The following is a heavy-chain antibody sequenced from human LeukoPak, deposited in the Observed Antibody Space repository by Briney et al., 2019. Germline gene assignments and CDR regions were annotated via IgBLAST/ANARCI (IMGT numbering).Heavy chain of an antibody. J-gene: IGHJ4*02. Sequence: PSETLSLTCTVSGGSISSYHWTWIRQPAGKGLEWIGRIYTSGGTNYNPSLTSRVTMSVDTSKNQFSLKLSSVTAADTAVYYCAINSWNNYYYFDYWGQGTLVTVSS. CDR2: IYTSGGT. CDR1: GGSISSYH. CDR3: AINSWNNYYYFDY. V-gene: IGHV4-4*07. D-gene: IGHD3-3*01.